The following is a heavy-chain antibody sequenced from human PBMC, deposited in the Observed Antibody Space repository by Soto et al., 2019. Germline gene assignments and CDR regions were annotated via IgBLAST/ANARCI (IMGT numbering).Heavy chain of an antibody. CDR2: VYHSGST. CDR1: GGSISSGGYS. CDR3: ARVPDR. V-gene: IGHV4-30-2*01. J-gene: IGHJ5*02. D-gene: IGHD2-2*01. Sequence: KPSETLSLTCAVSGGSISSGGYSWSWIRQPPGKGLEWIGYVYHSGSTYYNPSLKSRVTISVDRSKNQFSLKLSSVTAADTAVYYCARVPDRWGQGTLVTVSS.